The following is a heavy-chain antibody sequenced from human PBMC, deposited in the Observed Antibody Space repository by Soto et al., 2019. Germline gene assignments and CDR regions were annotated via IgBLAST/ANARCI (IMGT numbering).Heavy chain of an antibody. D-gene: IGHD3-22*01. Sequence: SETLSLTCTVSGGSISSSSYYWGWIRQPPGKGLEWIGSIYYSGSTYYNPSLKSRVTISVDTSKNQFSLKLSSVTAADTAVYYCARLGDSSGYYQVSYYYYYGMDVWGQGTTVTVSS. V-gene: IGHV4-39*01. CDR2: IYYSGST. CDR3: ARLGDSSGYYQVSYYYYYGMDV. CDR1: GGSISSSSYY. J-gene: IGHJ6*02.